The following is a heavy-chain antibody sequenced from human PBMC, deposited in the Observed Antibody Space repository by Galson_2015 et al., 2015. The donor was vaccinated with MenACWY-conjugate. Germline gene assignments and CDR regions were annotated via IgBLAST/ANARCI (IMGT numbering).Heavy chain of an antibody. D-gene: IGHD2-15*01. V-gene: IGHV3-73*01. CDR2: IENKAGNYAT. Sequence: SLRLSCAASGFTFSGSAMHWVRQASGKGLEWVGRIENKAGNYATAYAASVKGRFTMSRDDSKITAYLQMNSLRTEGTAVYYCTRHASGFCSGGDCYFYGMDVWGQGTAVTVSS. CDR3: TRHASGFCSGGDCYFYGMDV. J-gene: IGHJ6*02. CDR1: GFTFSGSA.